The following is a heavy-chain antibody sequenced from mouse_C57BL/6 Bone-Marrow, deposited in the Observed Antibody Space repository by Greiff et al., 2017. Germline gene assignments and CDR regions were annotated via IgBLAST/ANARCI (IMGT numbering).Heavy chain of an antibody. CDR3: ARERNGGFAY. V-gene: IGHV5-16*01. D-gene: IGHD2-1*01. J-gene: IGHJ3*01. CDR2: INYDGSST. CDR1: GFTFSDYY. Sequence: EVKLVESEGGLVQPGSSMKLSCTASGFTFSDYYMAWVRQVPEKGLEWVANINYDGSSTYYLDSLKSRFIISRDNAKNILYLQMSSLKSEDTATYYCARERNGGFAYWGQGTLVTVSA.